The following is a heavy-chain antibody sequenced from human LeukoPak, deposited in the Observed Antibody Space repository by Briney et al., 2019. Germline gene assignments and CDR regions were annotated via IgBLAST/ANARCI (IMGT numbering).Heavy chain of an antibody. D-gene: IGHD3-10*01. Sequence: GGSLRLSCAASGFTFSSYWMSWVRQAPGKGLEWVANIKQDGSEKYYVDSVKGRFTISRDNAKYSLYLQMNSLRAEDTAVYYCARSSGSGSYTPYYYYGMDVWGQGTTVTVSS. J-gene: IGHJ6*02. CDR3: ARSSGSGSYTPYYYYGMDV. CDR1: GFTFSSYW. CDR2: IKQDGSEK. V-gene: IGHV3-7*01.